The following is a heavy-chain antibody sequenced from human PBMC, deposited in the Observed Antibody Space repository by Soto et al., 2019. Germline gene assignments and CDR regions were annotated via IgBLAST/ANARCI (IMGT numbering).Heavy chain of an antibody. J-gene: IGHJ3*02. Sequence: GASVKVSCKASGYTFTGYYMHWVRQAPGQGIEWMGWINPNSGGTNYAQKFQGRVTMTRDTSISTAYMELSRLRSDDTAVYYCASSFDYYDSSGYYSYAFDIWGQGTMVTVSS. CDR2: INPNSGGT. CDR1: GYTFTGYY. V-gene: IGHV1-2*02. CDR3: ASSFDYYDSSGYYSYAFDI. D-gene: IGHD3-22*01.